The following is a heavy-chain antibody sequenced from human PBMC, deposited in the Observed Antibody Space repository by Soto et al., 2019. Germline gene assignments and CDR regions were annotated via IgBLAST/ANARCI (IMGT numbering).Heavy chain of an antibody. V-gene: IGHV3-33*03. CDR1: GFTFSSSG. D-gene: IGHD3-22*01. CDR3: ASYDGGGHYYY. CDR2: IWSDEINK. Sequence: QVQLVESGGGVVQPGRSLRLSCAASGFTFSSSGMHWVRQAPGKGLEWVAVIWSDEINKHYADYVEGRFTISRENSKNTLYLQMNSRRAEDTAVYYCASYDGGGHYYYWGQGTLVIVSS. J-gene: IGHJ4*02.